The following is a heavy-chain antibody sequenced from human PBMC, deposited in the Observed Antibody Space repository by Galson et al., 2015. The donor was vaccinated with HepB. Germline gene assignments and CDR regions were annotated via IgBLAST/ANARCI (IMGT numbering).Heavy chain of an antibody. Sequence: SLRLSCAASGFTFSSYCMHWVRQAPGKGLVWVSRIKSDGSATMYADSVKGRFTVSRDNAKNTLYLQMNSLRAEDTAVYYCARTIVGAVHAFDIWGQGTVVTVSS. J-gene: IGHJ3*02. CDR2: IKSDGSAT. CDR3: ARTIVGAVHAFDI. D-gene: IGHD1-26*01. V-gene: IGHV3-74*03. CDR1: GFTFSSYC.